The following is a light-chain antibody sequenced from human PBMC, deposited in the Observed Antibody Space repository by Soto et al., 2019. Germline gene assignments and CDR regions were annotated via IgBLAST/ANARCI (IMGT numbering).Light chain of an antibody. Sequence: DIVMTQSPDSLAVSLGERATFNCTSSQNLLSSSNNRNYLAWYQQKPGQPPKLLIYWASTRESGVPDRFSGSGSGTDFTLIISSLQAEDVALFYCQQYYATPLTFGGGTKVEI. CDR2: WAS. J-gene: IGKJ4*01. CDR1: QNLLSSSNNRNY. V-gene: IGKV4-1*01. CDR3: QQYYATPLT.